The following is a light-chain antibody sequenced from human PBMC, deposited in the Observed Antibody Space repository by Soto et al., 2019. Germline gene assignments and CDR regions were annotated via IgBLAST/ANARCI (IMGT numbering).Light chain of an antibody. Sequence: EIVMTQSPATLSVSPGERATLSCRASQSVSSNLAWYQQKPGQAPRLLVYGASTRATDAPPRFRGSGSGTDFSLTISSLQSEDIATYYCQQYRGWPRTFGQGSRIEIK. CDR2: GAS. CDR1: QSVSSN. CDR3: QQYRGWPRT. V-gene: IGKV3-15*01. J-gene: IGKJ1*01.